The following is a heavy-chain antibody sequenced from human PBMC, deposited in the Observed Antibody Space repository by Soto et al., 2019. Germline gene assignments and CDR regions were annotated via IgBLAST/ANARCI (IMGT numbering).Heavy chain of an antibody. D-gene: IGHD6-13*01. CDR2: IRGSSGST. CDR3: AKDGQQQLASYFDY. CDR1: GFTFSSYA. J-gene: IGHJ4*02. Sequence: EVQLLESGGGLVQPGGSLRLSCAASGFTFSSYAMSWVRQAPGKGLEWVSAIRGSSGSTDYADSVKGRFTISRDKSKNTLYLQMNSLRAEDTAVYYCAKDGQQQLASYFDYWGRGTLVTVSS. V-gene: IGHV3-23*01.